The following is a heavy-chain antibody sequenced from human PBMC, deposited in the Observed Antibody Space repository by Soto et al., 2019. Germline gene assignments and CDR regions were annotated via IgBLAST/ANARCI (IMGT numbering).Heavy chain of an antibody. Sequence: EVQLLESGGGLVQPGGSLRLSCAASGFTFSSYAMSWVRQAPGKGLEWVSAISGSGGSTYYADSVKGRFTISRDNSKNTLYLQMNSLRTEDTAVYYCAQDGAVLGQWLVYYFDYWGQGTLVTFSS. CDR2: ISGSGGST. D-gene: IGHD6-19*01. CDR3: AQDGAVLGQWLVYYFDY. V-gene: IGHV3-23*01. CDR1: GFTFSSYA. J-gene: IGHJ4*02.